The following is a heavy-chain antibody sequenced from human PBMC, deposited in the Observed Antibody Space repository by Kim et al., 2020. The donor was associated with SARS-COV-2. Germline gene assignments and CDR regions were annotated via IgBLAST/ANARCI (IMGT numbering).Heavy chain of an antibody. CDR1: GGSFSGYY. J-gene: IGHJ6*02. V-gene: IGHV4-34*01. Sequence: SETLSLTCAVYGGSFSGYYWSWIRQPPGKGLEWIGEINHSGSTNYNPSLKSRVTISVDTSKNQFSLKLSSVTAADTAVYYCARAPRWVRGGPGGMDVWGQGTTVTVSS. CDR2: INHSGST. D-gene: IGHD3-10*01. CDR3: ARAPRWVRGGPGGMDV.